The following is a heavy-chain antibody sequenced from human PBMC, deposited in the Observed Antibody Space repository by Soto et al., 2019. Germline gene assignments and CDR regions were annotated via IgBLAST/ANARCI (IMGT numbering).Heavy chain of an antibody. V-gene: IGHV4-59*01. CDR3: ARNKYGSGSYYPSY. D-gene: IGHD3-10*01. CDR2: IYYSGST. CDR1: GGSISSYY. J-gene: IGHJ4*02. Sequence: SETLSLTCTVYGGSISSYYWSWIRQPPGKGLEWIGYIYYSGSTNYNPSLKSRVTISVDTSKNQFSLKLSSVTAADTAVYYCARNKYGSGSYYPSYWGQGTLVTVSS.